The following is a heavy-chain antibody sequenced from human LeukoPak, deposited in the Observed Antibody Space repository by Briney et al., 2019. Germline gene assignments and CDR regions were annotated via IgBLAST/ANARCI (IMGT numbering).Heavy chain of an antibody. CDR2: IRYDGSNK. Sequence: GGSLRLSCAASGFTFSSYAMSWVRQAPGKGLEWVAFIRYDGSNKYYADSVKGRFTISRDNSKNTLYLQMNRLRAEDTAVYYCGSLDYYYMDVWGKGTTVTVSS. D-gene: IGHD3-16*02. CDR1: GFTFSSYA. CDR3: GSLDYYYMDV. V-gene: IGHV3-30*02. J-gene: IGHJ6*03.